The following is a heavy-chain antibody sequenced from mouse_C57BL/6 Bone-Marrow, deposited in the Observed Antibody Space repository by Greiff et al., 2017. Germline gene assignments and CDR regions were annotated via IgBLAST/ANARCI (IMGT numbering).Heavy chain of an antibody. Sequence: EVQVVESGGDLVKPGGSLKLSCAASGFTFSSYGMSWVRQTPDKRLEWVATISSGGSYTYYPDSVKGRITISRDNAKNTLYMQMSSLKSEDTAMYYCARHEPYYYGSSLYYFDYWGQGTTLTVSS. J-gene: IGHJ2*01. D-gene: IGHD1-1*01. CDR1: GFTFSSYG. V-gene: IGHV5-6*01. CDR3: ARHEPYYYGSSLYYFDY. CDR2: ISSGGSYT.